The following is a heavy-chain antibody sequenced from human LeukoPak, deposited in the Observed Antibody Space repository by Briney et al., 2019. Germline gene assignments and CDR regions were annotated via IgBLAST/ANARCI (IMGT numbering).Heavy chain of an antibody. Sequence: ASVKVSCKASGYTFTSYGISWVRQAPGQGLEWMGWISAYNGNTNYAQKLQGRVTMTTDTSTSTAYMELRSLRSDDTAVYCCARDPPTIYGSGSHIDYWGQGTLVTVSS. CDR2: ISAYNGNT. CDR1: GYTFTSYG. J-gene: IGHJ4*02. V-gene: IGHV1-18*01. D-gene: IGHD3-10*01. CDR3: ARDPPTIYGSGSHIDY.